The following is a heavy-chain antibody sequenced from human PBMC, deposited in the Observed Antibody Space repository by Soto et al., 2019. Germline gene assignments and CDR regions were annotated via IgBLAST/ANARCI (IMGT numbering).Heavy chain of an antibody. CDR1: GFTFNTYG. CDR3: AAHSGKYWNNFDS. V-gene: IGHV3-30*03. D-gene: IGHD1-1*01. CDR2: ISSDATSK. Sequence: GGSLRLSCAASGFTFNTYGVHWVRQAPGKGLEWVALISSDATSKFYGDSVKGRFTISRDNPKNTLYLQMNSLRAEDTAVYYCAAHSGKYWNNFDSWGPGTLVTVSS. J-gene: IGHJ4*02.